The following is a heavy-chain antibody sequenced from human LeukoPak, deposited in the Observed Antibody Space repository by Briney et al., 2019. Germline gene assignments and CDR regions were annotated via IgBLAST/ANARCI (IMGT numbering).Heavy chain of an antibody. CDR1: RFTFSTYW. V-gene: IGHV3-7*03. CDR2: INQDGSEK. D-gene: IGHD6-13*01. CDR3: ATRYSSSDF. Sequence: PGGSLRLSCKASRFTFSTYWMTWVRQAPGKGLEWVANINQDGSEKYYVGSVKGRFTVSRDNAKNSMYLQMNSLRAEDTAVYYCATRYSSSDFWGQGTLVTVSS. J-gene: IGHJ4*02.